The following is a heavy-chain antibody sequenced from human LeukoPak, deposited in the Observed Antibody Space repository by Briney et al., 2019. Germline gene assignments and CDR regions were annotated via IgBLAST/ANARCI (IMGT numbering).Heavy chain of an antibody. CDR2: IISDGSST. CDR3: ARDGYGDSFDY. V-gene: IGHV3-74*01. D-gene: IGHD4-17*01. J-gene: IGHJ4*02. CDR1: GFTFSTYR. Sequence: PGGSLRLSCAASGFTFSTYRMHWVRQAPGKGLVWVSRIISDGSSTNYADSVKGRFTISRDNAKNTQYLQMNSLRAEDTAVYYCARDGYGDSFDYWGQGTLVTVSS.